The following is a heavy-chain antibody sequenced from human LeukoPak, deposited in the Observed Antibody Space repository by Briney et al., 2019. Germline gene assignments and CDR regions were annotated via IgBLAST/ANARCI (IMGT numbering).Heavy chain of an antibody. J-gene: IGHJ5*02. D-gene: IGHD3-3*01. V-gene: IGHV1-8*01. CDR3: ARGVEWIFGVVSGLDP. CDR1: GYTFTSYD. CDR2: MNPNSGKT. Sequence: ASVKVSCKTSGYTFTSYDINWVRQASGQGLEWMGWMNPNSGKTDYAQKFQGRVTITRNTSISTAYMELSSLTSEDTAVYYCARGVEWIFGVVSGLDPWGQGTLVTVSS.